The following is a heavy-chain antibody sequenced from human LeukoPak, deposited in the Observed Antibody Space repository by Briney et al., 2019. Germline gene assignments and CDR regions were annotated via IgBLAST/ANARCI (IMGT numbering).Heavy chain of an antibody. J-gene: IGHJ4*02. Sequence: SETLSLTCTLSGYSISRGYYWGWIRQSPGKGLEWIGNFFHSGSAYYSPSLKSRVTISVDTSKNQFSLKLSSVTAADTAEYFCARASSVMEVIPTYFFDRWGQGTLVTVSS. CDR2: FFHSGSA. V-gene: IGHV4-38-2*02. CDR1: GYSISRGYY. D-gene: IGHD1-1*01. CDR3: ARASSVMEVIPTYFFDR.